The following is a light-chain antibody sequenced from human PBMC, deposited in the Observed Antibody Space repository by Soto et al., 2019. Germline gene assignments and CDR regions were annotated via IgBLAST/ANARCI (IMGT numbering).Light chain of an antibody. CDR2: LNSDGSH. CDR3: QTWGSGIVV. V-gene: IGLV4-69*01. Sequence: QLVLTQSPSASASLGGSVKLTCTLSSGHSNYAIAWHQQQSEKGPRYLMKLNSDGSHSKGDGIPDRFSGSSSGAERYLTISSLQSEDEADYYCQTWGSGIVVFGGGTKLTVL. CDR1: SGHSNYA. J-gene: IGLJ2*01.